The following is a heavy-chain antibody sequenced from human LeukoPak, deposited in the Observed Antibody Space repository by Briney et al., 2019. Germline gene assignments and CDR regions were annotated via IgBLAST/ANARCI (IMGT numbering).Heavy chain of an antibody. J-gene: IGHJ4*02. CDR2: IIPIFGTA. V-gene: IGHV1-69*01. Sequence: SSVKVSCKASGSTFSSYAISWVRQAPGQGLEWMGGIIPIFGTANYAQKFQGRVTITADESTSTAYMELSSLRSEDTAVYYCARDPSTVTVGDYWGQGTLVTVSS. D-gene: IGHD4-17*01. CDR3: ARDPSTVTVGDY. CDR1: GSTFSSYA.